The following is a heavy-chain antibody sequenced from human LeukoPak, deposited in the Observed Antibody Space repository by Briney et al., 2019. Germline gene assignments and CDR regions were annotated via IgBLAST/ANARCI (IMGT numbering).Heavy chain of an antibody. D-gene: IGHD5-18*01. CDR3: ARGDGYSYGLFDY. CDR2: IYYSGST. CDR1: GGSISSGGYY. Sequence: SQTLSLTCTVSGGSISSGGYYWSWLRQPPGKGLEWIGYIYYSGSTNYNPSLKSRVTISVDTSKNQFSLKLSSVTAADTAVYYCARGDGYSYGLFDYWGQGTLVTVSS. V-gene: IGHV4-61*08. J-gene: IGHJ4*02.